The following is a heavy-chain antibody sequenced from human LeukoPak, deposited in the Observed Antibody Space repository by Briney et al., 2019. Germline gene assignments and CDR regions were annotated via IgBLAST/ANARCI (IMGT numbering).Heavy chain of an antibody. CDR1: GFTFSNYG. V-gene: IGHV3-33*01. CDR2: IWYDGSNK. J-gene: IGHJ4*02. D-gene: IGHD6-13*01. Sequence: GRSLRLSCAASGFTFSNYGMHWVRQAPGKGLEWVAIIWYDGSNKYYADSVKGRFTISRDNSKNTLYLQMNSLRAEDTAAYYCARDRDVYSSRWNRNFAYWGQGTLVTVSA. CDR3: ARDRDVYSSRWNRNFAY.